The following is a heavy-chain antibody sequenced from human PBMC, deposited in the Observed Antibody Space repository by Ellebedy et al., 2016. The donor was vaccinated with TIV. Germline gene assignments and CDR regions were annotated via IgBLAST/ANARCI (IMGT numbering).Heavy chain of an antibody. CDR3: ARDDEYRFDY. CDR1: GFTFSSFG. Sequence: GESLKISCAASGFTFSSFGMNWVRQASGKGLEWVSSIDSSSTYIYYADSVKGRFTISRDNSKNTLYLQMNSLRAEDSAVYYCARDDEYRFDYWGQGALVTVSS. J-gene: IGHJ4*02. CDR2: IDSSSTYI. V-gene: IGHV3-21*01. D-gene: IGHD2/OR15-2a*01.